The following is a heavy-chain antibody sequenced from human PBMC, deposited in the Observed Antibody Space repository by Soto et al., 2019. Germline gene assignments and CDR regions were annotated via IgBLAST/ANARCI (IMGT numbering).Heavy chain of an antibody. CDR1: GYTLTELS. CDR2: FDPEDGET. V-gene: IGHV1-24*01. CDR3: ARDRFSEYYDSSGYWNLDY. D-gene: IGHD3-22*01. J-gene: IGHJ4*02. Sequence: ASVKVSCKVSGYTLTELSMHWVRQAPGKGLEWMGGFDPEDGETIYAQKFQGRVTMTEDTSTDTAYMELSSLRSDDTAVYYCARDRFSEYYDSSGYWNLDYWGQGTLVTVSS.